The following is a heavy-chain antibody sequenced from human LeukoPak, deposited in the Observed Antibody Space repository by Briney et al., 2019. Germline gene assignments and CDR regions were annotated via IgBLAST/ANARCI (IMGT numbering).Heavy chain of an antibody. CDR2: FDPEDDET. Sequence: ASVKVSCKVSEYTLTELSMHWMRQAPGKGLEWMGGFDPEDDETIYAQNFQGRVSMTEDASTDTAYMELSSLRSEDTAVYYCATIRYSGNYALFDSWGQGTLVTVSS. D-gene: IGHD1-26*01. V-gene: IGHV1-24*01. CDR1: EYTLTELS. J-gene: IGHJ4*02. CDR3: ATIRYSGNYALFDS.